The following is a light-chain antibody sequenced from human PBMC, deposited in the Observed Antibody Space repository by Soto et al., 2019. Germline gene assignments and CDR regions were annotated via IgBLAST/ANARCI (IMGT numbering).Light chain of an antibody. CDR1: QSISSW. CDR3: QHYNSYSET. CDR2: DAS. V-gene: IGKV1-5*01. J-gene: IGKJ1*01. Sequence: DIQMTQSPSTLSASVGDRVTITCRASQSISSWLAWYQQKPGKAPKLLIYDASSLESGVPSRFSGSGSGTEITLTISSLQPADFATYYCQHYNSYSETFGQGTKVDIK.